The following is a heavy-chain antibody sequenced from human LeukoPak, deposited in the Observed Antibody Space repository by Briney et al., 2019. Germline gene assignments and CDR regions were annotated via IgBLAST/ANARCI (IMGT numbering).Heavy chain of an antibody. J-gene: IGHJ4*02. Sequence: GGSLRLSCAASGFAFSNYAMSWVRQAPGKRLERVSVISGSGGSTYHADSVKGRFTISRDNSKNTLYLQMNSLRAEDTAVYYCAKDIVVVVAATYFDYWGQGTLVTVSS. D-gene: IGHD2-15*01. CDR2: ISGSGGST. CDR3: AKDIVVVVAATYFDY. V-gene: IGHV3-23*01. CDR1: GFAFSNYA.